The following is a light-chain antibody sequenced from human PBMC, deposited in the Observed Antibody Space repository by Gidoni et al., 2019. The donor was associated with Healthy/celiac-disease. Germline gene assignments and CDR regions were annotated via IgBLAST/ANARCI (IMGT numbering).Light chain of an antibody. CDR1: QSISSY. J-gene: IGKJ1*01. Sequence: DIQMTQSPSSLSAYVGDRVTITCRASQSISSYLNWYQQKPGKAPKLLIYAASSLQSGVPSRFSGSASGTDFTLTISSLQPEDFATYYCQQSYSTPRTFGQGTKVEIK. CDR3: QQSYSTPRT. CDR2: AAS. V-gene: IGKV1-39*01.